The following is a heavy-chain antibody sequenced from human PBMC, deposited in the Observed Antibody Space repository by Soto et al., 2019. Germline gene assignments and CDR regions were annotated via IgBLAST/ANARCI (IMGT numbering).Heavy chain of an antibody. V-gene: IGHV4-59*01. CDR3: ARISFVDLSGYVNGGLDV. J-gene: IGHJ6*02. CDR1: GGSIRSYY. CDR2: FYHSGNS. D-gene: IGHD3-16*01. Sequence: SETLSLTCSVSGGSIRSYYWSWIRQSPEKGLEWIGYFYHSGNSNYNPSLKSRVTISVDTSKNQLSLSLRSVTAADTAVYFCARISFVDLSGYVNGGLDVWGQGTTVTVSS.